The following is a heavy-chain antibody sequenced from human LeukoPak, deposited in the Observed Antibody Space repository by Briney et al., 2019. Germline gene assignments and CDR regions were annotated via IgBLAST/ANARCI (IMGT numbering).Heavy chain of an antibody. J-gene: IGHJ5*02. V-gene: IGHV1-18*01. CDR3: ARPNYPGGSGSYGGPNWFDP. CDR1: GYTFTSYG. Sequence: GASVTVSCKASGYTFTSYGMTWVRQAPGQGLEWMGWISGFNGNTNYAQKFQGRVTMTTDTSTSTAYMELRSLTSDDTAVYYCARPNYPGGSGSYGGPNWFDPWGQGTLVTVSS. D-gene: IGHD3-10*01. CDR2: ISGFNGNT.